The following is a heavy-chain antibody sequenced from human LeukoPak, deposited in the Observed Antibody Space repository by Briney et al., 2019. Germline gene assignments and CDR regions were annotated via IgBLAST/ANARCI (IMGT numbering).Heavy chain of an antibody. CDR3: ARDLIVVVPAAISNGMDV. J-gene: IGHJ6*02. Sequence: SVKVSCKASGGTFSSYAISWVRQAPGQGLEWMGGVIPSFGTANYAQKFQGRVTITADKSTSTAYMELSSLRSEDTAVYYCARDLIVVVPAAISNGMDVWGQGTTVTVSS. D-gene: IGHD2-2*02. V-gene: IGHV1-69*06. CDR2: VIPSFGTA. CDR1: GGTFSSYA.